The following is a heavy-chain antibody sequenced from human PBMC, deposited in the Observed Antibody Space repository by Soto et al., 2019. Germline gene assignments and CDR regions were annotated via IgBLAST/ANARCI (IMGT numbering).Heavy chain of an antibody. CDR1: GFTFSSYD. CDR3: ARGAWAYGGRAFDI. D-gene: IGHD2-21*01. V-gene: IGHV3-13*01. J-gene: IGHJ3*02. Sequence: GGSLRLSCAASGFTFSSYDMHWVRQATGKGLEWVSAIGTAGDTYYPGSVKGRFTISRENAKNSLYLQMNSLRAEDTAVYYCARGAWAYGGRAFDIWGQGTMVTVSS. CDR2: IGTAGDT.